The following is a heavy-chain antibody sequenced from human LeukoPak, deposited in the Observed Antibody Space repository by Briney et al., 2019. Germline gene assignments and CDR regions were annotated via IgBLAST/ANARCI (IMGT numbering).Heavy chain of an antibody. V-gene: IGHV3-30*01. CDR3: ARDSTYYYGSGSSGPHYFDY. CDR2: ISYDGGNT. D-gene: IGHD3-10*01. Sequence: GGSLRLSCAASGFTFSSYAMHWVRQAPGKGLEWVAVISYDGGNTYYADSVKGRFTISRDNSKNTLYLQLNSLRAEDTAVYYCARDSTYYYGSGSSGPHYFDYWGQGTVVTVSS. J-gene: IGHJ4*02. CDR1: GFTFSSYA.